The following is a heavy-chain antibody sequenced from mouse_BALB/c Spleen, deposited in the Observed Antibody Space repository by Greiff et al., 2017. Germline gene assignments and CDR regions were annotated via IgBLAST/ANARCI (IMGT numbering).Heavy chain of an antibody. V-gene: IGHV3-6*02. CDR1: GYSITSGYY. Sequence: EVQLQESGPGLVKPSQSLSLTCSVTGYSITSGYYWYWIRQLPGNKMERRGYISYDGSNNYNPSLKNRITITRDKSKNQFYLKLNSVTTEDTAAYYCARGSLYGRYFDVWGAGTTVTVSS. J-gene: IGHJ1*01. CDR3: ARGSLYGRYFDV. CDR2: ISYDGSN. D-gene: IGHD6-2*01.